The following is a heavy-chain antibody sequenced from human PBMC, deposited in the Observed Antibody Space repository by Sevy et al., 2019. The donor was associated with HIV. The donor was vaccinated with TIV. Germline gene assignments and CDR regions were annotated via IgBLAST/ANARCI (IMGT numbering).Heavy chain of an antibody. D-gene: IGHD2-15*01. J-gene: IGHJ5*02. CDR2: ISSSGSSI. CDR3: AKSGRSGGTCAYS. V-gene: IGHV3-11*01. Sequence: GGSLRLSCAASGFTFSDDYMSWIRQAPGKGLEWVSHISSSGSSIYYADSVKDRFTISRDNAKNSLYLQMNSLRAEDTAVYYCAKSGRSGGTCAYSWGQGTLVTVSS. CDR1: GFTFSDDY.